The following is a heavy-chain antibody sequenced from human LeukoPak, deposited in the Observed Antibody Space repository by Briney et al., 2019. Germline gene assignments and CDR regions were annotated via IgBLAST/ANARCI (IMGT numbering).Heavy chain of an antibody. CDR1: GFTFSNYG. J-gene: IGHJ3*02. CDR2: IGGSGGST. D-gene: IGHD6-6*01. Sequence: PGGSLRLSCAASGFTFSNYGMSWVRQAPGKGLEWVSAIGGSGGSTYYADSVKGRFTISRDNSKNTLHLQMNSLRAEDTAVYYCATSPLDDAFDIWGQGTMVTVSS. CDR3: ATSPLDDAFDI. V-gene: IGHV3-23*01.